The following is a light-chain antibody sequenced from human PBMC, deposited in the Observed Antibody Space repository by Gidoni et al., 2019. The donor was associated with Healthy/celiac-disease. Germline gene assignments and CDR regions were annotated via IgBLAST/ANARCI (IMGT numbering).Light chain of an antibody. Sequence: ELVLTQSPGTLSLSPGERATLSCRTSQSVSSSYLAWYQQKPGQAPRLLIYVASNRATGIPYRFSGSGSGTDFTLTISRLEPEDFAVYYCQQYGSLPRTFGQGTKVEIK. V-gene: IGKV3-20*01. CDR1: QSVSSSY. CDR2: VAS. CDR3: QQYGSLPRT. J-gene: IGKJ1*01.